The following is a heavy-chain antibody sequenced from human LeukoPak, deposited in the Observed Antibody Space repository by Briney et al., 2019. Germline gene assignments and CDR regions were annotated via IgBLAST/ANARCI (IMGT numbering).Heavy chain of an antibody. CDR1: GSTFSSYG. CDR3: AKDLERFGELLQFDY. V-gene: IGHV3-30*02. D-gene: IGHD3-10*01. Sequence: GGSLRLSCAPSGSTFSSYGMHWVRQAPGKGLEWVAFIRYDGSNKYYADSVKGRFTISRDNSKNTLYLQMNSLRAEDTAVYYCAKDLERFGELLQFDYWGQGTLVTVCS. CDR2: IRYDGSNK. J-gene: IGHJ4*02.